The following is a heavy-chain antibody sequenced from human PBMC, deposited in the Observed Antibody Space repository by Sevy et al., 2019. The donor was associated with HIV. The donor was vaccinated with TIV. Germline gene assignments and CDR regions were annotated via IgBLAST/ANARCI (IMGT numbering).Heavy chain of an antibody. D-gene: IGHD3-22*01. CDR1: GFTFSSYG. CDR3: AKDLPNYYDTSGYYYAGPLFDY. J-gene: IGHJ4*02. V-gene: IGHV3-30*18. CDR2: ISYDGSNK. Sequence: GGSLRLSCAASGFTFSSYGMHWVRQAPGKGLEWAAVISYDGSNKYYADSVKRRFTISRDNSKNTLYLQMNSLRAEDTAVYYCAKDLPNYYDTSGYYYAGPLFDYWGQGTLVTVSS.